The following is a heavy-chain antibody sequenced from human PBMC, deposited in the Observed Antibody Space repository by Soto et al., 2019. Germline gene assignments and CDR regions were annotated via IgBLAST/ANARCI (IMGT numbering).Heavy chain of an antibody. Sequence: QVQLQESGPGLMKPSQTLSLTCSVSGDSVSGDYYWSWVRQRPRKGLEWIGYVSPIGTPYYSPSLNSRVSISIDTSKNQLSLEVRSVTAADTAVYYCARDRGSYGMDVWGQGTTVTVSS. CDR2: VSPIGTP. CDR1: GDSVSGDYY. J-gene: IGHJ6*02. V-gene: IGHV4-31*03. CDR3: ARDRGSYGMDV.